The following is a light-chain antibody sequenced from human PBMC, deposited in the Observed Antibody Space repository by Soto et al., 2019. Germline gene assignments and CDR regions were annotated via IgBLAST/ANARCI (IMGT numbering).Light chain of an antibody. CDR3: QQRSNWFIT. J-gene: IGKJ5*01. CDR1: QSVSSY. V-gene: IGKV3-11*01. Sequence: EIVLTQSPATLSLSPGERATLSCRASQSVSSYLAWYQQKPGQAPRLLIYDASNRATGIPARFSGSGSGTDFTLTISSLEPEDLAVYYCQQRSNWFITFGQGTRLEIK. CDR2: DAS.